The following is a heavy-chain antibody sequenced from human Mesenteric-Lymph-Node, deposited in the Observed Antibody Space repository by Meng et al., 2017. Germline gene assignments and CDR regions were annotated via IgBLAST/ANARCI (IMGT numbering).Heavy chain of an antibody. CDR3: TTDISGTGSYAFDV. Sequence: GESLKISCAASGFTFSNAWMSWVRQAPGKGLEWVGRIKSKTDGGTTDYAAPVKGRFTISRDDSKNTLYLQMNSLKIEDTAVYYCTTDISGTGSYAFDVWGQGTMVTVSS. CDR1: GFTFSNAW. CDR2: IKSKTDGGTT. J-gene: IGHJ3*01. V-gene: IGHV3-15*01. D-gene: IGHD2-8*02.